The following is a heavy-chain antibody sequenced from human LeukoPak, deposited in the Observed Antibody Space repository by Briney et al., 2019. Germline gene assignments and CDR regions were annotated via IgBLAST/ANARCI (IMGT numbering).Heavy chain of an antibody. CDR1: GFTFSSSP. D-gene: IGHD4-17*01. V-gene: IGHV3-73*01. J-gene: IGHJ4*02. CDR2: IGIKVNNYET. CDR3: TREFYGDLTY. Sequence: GGSLRLSCAASGFTFSSSPIYWVRQASGKGLEWVGQIGIKVNNYETAYAASVQGRFTISRDDSKKTAYLQMSSLKIDDTAVYYCTREFYGDLTYWGQGTLVTVSS.